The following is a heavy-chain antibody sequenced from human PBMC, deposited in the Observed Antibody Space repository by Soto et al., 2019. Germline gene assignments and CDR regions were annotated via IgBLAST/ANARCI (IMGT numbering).Heavy chain of an antibody. CDR3: ARLQGYSSSWYVLGHQTVPNWFDP. J-gene: IGHJ5*02. V-gene: IGHV4-4*02. CDR1: GGSISSSNW. D-gene: IGHD6-13*01. Sequence: SETLSLTCAVSGGSISSSNWWSWVRQPPGKGLEWIGEIYHSGSTNYNPSLKSRVTISVDKSKNQFSLKLSSVTAADTAVYYCARLQGYSSSWYVLGHQTVPNWFDPWGQGTLVTVSS. CDR2: IYHSGST.